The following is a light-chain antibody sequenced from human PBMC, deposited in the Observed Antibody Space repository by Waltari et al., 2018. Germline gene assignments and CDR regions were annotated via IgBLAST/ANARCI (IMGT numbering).Light chain of an antibody. CDR1: NIGVKN. J-gene: IGLJ1*01. V-gene: IGLV3-21*01. CDR3: QVWDSDSDHPYI. Sequence: SYYVTQPRSVSVSPGQTARITCGGNNIGVKNVHWYQQRPAQAPLLVIYYDTDRPSGIPERFSGSNSGNTATLTISGVEAGDEADYFCQVWDSDSDHPYIFGAGT. CDR2: YDT.